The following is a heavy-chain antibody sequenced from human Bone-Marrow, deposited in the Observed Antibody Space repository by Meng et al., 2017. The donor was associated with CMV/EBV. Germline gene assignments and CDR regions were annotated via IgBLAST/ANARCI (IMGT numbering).Heavy chain of an antibody. J-gene: IGHJ4*02. CDR1: GFTFSGYW. Sequence: GGPLKISCAASGFTFSGYWMHWVRQAPGKGLVWVSRINGDGSITTYADSVKGRFTISRDNAKNTLYLQMNSLRAEDTAVFYCARESYFYETSARGDFWGQGTLVTVSS. CDR2: INGDGSIT. D-gene: IGHD3-22*01. CDR3: ARESYFYETSARGDF. V-gene: IGHV3-74*03.